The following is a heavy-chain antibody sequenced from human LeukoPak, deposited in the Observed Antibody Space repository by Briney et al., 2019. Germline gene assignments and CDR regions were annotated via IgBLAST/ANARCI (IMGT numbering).Heavy chain of an antibody. D-gene: IGHD2/OR15-2a*01. Sequence: SETLSLTCTVSGDSLNNNNYYWDWIRQPPGKGLEWIGSVYYTGRTYYNPSLKSRVTISVNTSKNQFSQKLSSVTAAATAVYYCTRPRFYFSGHHRAFDIWGKGTMVTVSS. CDR3: TRPRFYFSGHHRAFDI. CDR1: GDSLNNNNYY. J-gene: IGHJ3*02. CDR2: VYYTGRT. V-gene: IGHV4-39*07.